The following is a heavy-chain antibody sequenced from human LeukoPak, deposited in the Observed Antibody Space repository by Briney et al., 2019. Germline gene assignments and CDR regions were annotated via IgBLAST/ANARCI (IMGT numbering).Heavy chain of an antibody. CDR3: ANLIGGDFAFDV. CDR1: ENSFTSYW. CDR2: IYPGDSNT. Sequence: GESLKISCKGSENSFTSYWIGWVRQMPGKGLEWMGIIYPGDSNTRYSPSFQDQVTISVDKSISTAYLQWSSLKASDTAMYYCANLIGGDFAFDVWGQGTMVTVSS. D-gene: IGHD2-21*02. V-gene: IGHV5-51*01. J-gene: IGHJ3*01.